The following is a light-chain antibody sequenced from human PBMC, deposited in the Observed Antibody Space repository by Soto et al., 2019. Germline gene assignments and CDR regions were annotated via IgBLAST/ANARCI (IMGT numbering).Light chain of an antibody. CDR3: QQRSNWPRSIT. Sequence: VVTPSPGTLSLSAGERPXXSCTAIQSVSSYLAWYQQKPGQAPRLLIYDASNRATGIPARFSGSGSGTDFTLTISSLEPEDFAVYYCQQRSNWPRSITFGQGTRLANK. V-gene: IGKV3-11*01. J-gene: IGKJ5*01. CDR2: DAS. CDR1: QSVSSY.